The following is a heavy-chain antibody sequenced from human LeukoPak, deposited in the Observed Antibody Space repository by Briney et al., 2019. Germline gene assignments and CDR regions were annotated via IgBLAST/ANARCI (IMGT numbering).Heavy chain of an antibody. D-gene: IGHD4-23*01. Sequence: GGSLRLSCAASGFTFSTYNMNWVRQAPGKGLEWVSYISGGSSYTNFADSVKGRFTISRDNAKNSLYLQMNSLRAEDTAVYYCARVSLLDDGGLGDYWGQGTLVTVSS. J-gene: IGHJ4*02. CDR3: ARVSLLDDGGLGDY. CDR1: GFTFSTYN. CDR2: ISGGSSYT. V-gene: IGHV3-21*05.